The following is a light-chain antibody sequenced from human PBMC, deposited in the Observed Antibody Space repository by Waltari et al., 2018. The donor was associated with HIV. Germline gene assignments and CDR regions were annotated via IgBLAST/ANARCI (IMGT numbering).Light chain of an antibody. CDR1: QSISNY. Sequence: DIQVTQSPSSLSASVGDRVTITCRTSQSISNYLNWYQQKPGKAPNLLIYGASTLQNGVPSRFSGSGSGTDFTLTISSLQPEDFATYYCQQSYSTPLWTLGQGTKLEIK. CDR3: QQSYSTPLWT. V-gene: IGKV1-39*01. J-gene: IGKJ2*02. CDR2: GAS.